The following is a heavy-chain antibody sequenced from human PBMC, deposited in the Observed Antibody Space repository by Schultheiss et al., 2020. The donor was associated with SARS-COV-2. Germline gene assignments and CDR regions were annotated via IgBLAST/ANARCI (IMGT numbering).Heavy chain of an antibody. D-gene: IGHD3-10*01. V-gene: IGHV3-73*01. CDR1: GFTFSGSA. Sequence: GGSLRLSCAASGFTFSGSAMHWVRQASGKGLEWVGRIRSKANSYATAYAASVKGRFTISRDDSKSIAYLQMNSLKTEDTAVYYCTRDATGSRYWGQGTLVTVSS. J-gene: IGHJ4*02. CDR3: TRDATGSRY. CDR2: IRSKANSYAT.